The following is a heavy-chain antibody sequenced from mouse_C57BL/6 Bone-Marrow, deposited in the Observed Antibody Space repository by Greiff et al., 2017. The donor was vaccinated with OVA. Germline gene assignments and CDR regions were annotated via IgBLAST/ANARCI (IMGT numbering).Heavy chain of an antibody. CDR2: IDPSDSYT. CDR3: ARRIYAMDY. J-gene: IGHJ4*01. V-gene: IGHV1-59*01. CDR1: GYTFTSYW. Sequence: VKLQQPGAELVRPGTSVKLSCKASGYTFTSYWMHWVKQRPGQGLEWIGVIDPSDSYTNYNQKFKGKATLTVDTSSSTAYMQLSSLTSEDSAIYYCARRIYAMDYGGQGTSVTVSS.